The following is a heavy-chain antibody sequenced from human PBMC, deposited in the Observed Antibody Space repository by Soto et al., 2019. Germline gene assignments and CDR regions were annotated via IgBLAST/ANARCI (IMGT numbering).Heavy chain of an antibody. V-gene: IGHV4-4*07. CDR3: ARSSHKESWFDP. CDR1: GSSVSTFH. J-gene: IGHJ5*02. D-gene: IGHD2-2*01. CDR2: IYSSGGT. Sequence: PQAALSVTCTVSGSSVSTFHLNWIRQPAGKGLEWIGRIYSSGGTNYNPSLRSRVTMSVDTSKNQFSLKLNSVTAADTAVYYCARSSHKESWFDPWGQGTLVT.